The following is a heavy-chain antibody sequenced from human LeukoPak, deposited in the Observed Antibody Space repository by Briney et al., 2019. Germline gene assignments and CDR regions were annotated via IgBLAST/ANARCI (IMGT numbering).Heavy chain of an antibody. D-gene: IGHD3-10*01. Sequence: SVKVSCKASGGTFSSYAISWVRQAPGQGLEWMGGIIPIFGTANYAQKFQGRVTITTDESTSTAYMELSSLKSEDTAVYYCATGRGDYYYYYMDVWGKGTTVTVSS. CDR3: ATGRGDYYYYYMDV. V-gene: IGHV1-69*05. CDR2: IIPIFGTA. J-gene: IGHJ6*03. CDR1: GGTFSSYA.